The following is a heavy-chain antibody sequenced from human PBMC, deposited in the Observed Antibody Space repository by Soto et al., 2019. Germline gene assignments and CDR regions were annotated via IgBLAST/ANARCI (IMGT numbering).Heavy chain of an antibody. CDR3: PRDRYYYGLAP. D-gene: IGHD3-10*01. V-gene: IGHV3-66*01. J-gene: IGHJ5*02. Sequence: EVQLVESGGGLVQPGGSLRLSCAASGFTVSSNYMSWVRQAPGKGLERVSVIYSGGSTYYADSVKGRFTISRYNSKNTLYLHMNSLRAEDTAVYYCPRDRYYYGLAPSGQGTLVTVSS. CDR1: GFTVSSNY. CDR2: IYSGGST.